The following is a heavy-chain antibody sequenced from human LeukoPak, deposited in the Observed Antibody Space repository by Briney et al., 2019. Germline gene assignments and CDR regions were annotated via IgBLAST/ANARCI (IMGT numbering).Heavy chain of an antibody. J-gene: IGHJ4*02. D-gene: IGHD3-16*01. V-gene: IGHV3-48*04. CDR1: GFTFSSYS. Sequence: GGSLRLSCAASGFTFSSYSMNWVRQAPGKGLEWVSYISSSSSTICYADSVKGRFTISRDNAKNSVYLQMSSLRAEDTAVYYCARGGKLMFFDYWGQGTLVTVSS. CDR2: ISSSSSTI. CDR3: ARGGKLMFFDY.